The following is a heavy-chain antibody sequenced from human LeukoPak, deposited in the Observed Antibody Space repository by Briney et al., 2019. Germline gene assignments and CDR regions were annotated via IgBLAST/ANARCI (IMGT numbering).Heavy chain of an antibody. CDR3: ARATGHRLWYY. V-gene: IGHV4-34*01. J-gene: IGHJ4*02. D-gene: IGHD5-18*01. CDR1: GGSFSGYY. CDR2: INHSGST. Sequence: SETLSLTCAVYGGSFSGYYWSWIRQPPGKGLEWIGEINHSGSTNYNPSLKSRVTISVDTSKNQFSLKLSSVTAADTAVYYYARATGHRLWYYWGQGTLVTVSS.